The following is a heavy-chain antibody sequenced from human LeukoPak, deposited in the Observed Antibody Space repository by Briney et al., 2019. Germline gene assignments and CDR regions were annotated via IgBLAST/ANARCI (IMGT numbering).Heavy chain of an antibody. CDR2: ISAYNGNT. Sequence: ASVKVSCKASGYTFTSYGISWVRQAPGQGLEWMGWISAYNGNTNYAQKLQGRVTMTTDTSTSTAYMELRSLRSDDTAVYYCARERYCDFWSGLNLVYYYYMDVWGKGTTVTVSS. CDR1: GYTFTSYG. V-gene: IGHV1-18*01. D-gene: IGHD3-3*01. CDR3: ARERYCDFWSGLNLVYYYYMDV. J-gene: IGHJ6*03.